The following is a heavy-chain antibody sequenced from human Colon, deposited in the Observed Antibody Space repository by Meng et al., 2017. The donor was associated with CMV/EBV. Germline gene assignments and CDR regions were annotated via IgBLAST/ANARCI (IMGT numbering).Heavy chain of an antibody. CDR3: ASGGYSGYDTIDY. J-gene: IGHJ4*02. CDR2: ISHDGKNK. V-gene: IGHV3-30*04. CDR1: GFTFSNYA. D-gene: IGHD5-12*01. Sequence: AASGFTFSNYAMHWVRQAPGKGLEWAAVISHDGKNKYYIDSVKGRFTISRDNSKNTVYLQMSSLRADDTAVYYCASGGYSGYDTIDYWGQGALVTVSS.